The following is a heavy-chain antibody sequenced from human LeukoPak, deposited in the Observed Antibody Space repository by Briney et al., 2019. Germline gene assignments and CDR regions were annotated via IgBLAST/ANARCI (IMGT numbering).Heavy chain of an antibody. Sequence: GGSLRLSCTVSGFNVSGKYMSWVRQAPGKGLEWVSVIYSGGTTYYADSVKGRFTISRDNSRETLYLQMNSLRVNDTAVYYCARATRSAWNDEGAFDIWGQGTMVTVSS. CDR2: IYSGGTT. D-gene: IGHD1-1*01. V-gene: IGHV3-53*01. J-gene: IGHJ3*02. CDR3: ARATRSAWNDEGAFDI. CDR1: GFNVSGKY.